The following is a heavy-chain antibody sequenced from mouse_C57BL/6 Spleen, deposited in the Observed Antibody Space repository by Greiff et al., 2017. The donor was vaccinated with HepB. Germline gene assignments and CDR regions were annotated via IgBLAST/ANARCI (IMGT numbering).Heavy chain of an antibody. D-gene: IGHD1-1*01. CDR1: GYSFTGYY. V-gene: IGHV1-42*01. CDR3: ATITTVVAPYYFDY. CDR2: INPSTGGT. J-gene: IGHJ2*01. Sequence: EVHLVESGPELVKPGASVKISCKASGYSFTGYYMNWVKQSPEKSLEWIGEINPSTGGTTYNQKFKAKATLTVDKSSSTAYMQLKSLTSEDSAVYYCATITTVVAPYYFDYWGQGTTLTVSS.